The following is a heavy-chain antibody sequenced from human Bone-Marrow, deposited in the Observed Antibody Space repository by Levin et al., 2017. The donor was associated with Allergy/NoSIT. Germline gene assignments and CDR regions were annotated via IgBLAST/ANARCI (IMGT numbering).Heavy chain of an antibody. J-gene: IGHJ4*02. D-gene: IGHD4-17*01. V-gene: IGHV2-5*02. CDR2: IYWDDDK. CDR1: GFSLSTGEEG. Sequence: SGPTLVKPTQTLTLTCTFSGFSLSTGEEGVGWIRQPPGKALEWLALIYWDDDKRYRPSLRSRLTITKDTSKNQVVLTMTNMDPVDTATYYCARGTNAVTTLYYFDHWGQGTLVTVSS. CDR3: ARGTNAVTTLYYFDH.